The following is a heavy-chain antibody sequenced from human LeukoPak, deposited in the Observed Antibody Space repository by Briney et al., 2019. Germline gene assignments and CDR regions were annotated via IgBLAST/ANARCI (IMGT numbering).Heavy chain of an antibody. CDR1: GGSISSYY. V-gene: IGHV4-59*12. J-gene: IGHJ4*02. CDR2: IYYSGST. D-gene: IGHD5-12*01. Sequence: SETLSLTCTVSGGSISSYYWSWIRQPPGRGLEWIGYIYYSGSTNYNPSLKSRVTMSVDTSKNQFSLKLSSVTAADTAVYYCARGYMGIFDYWGQGTLVTVSS. CDR3: ARGYMGIFDY.